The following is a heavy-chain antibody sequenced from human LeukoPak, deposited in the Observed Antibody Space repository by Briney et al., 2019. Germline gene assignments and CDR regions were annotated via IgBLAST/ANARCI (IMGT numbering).Heavy chain of an antibody. V-gene: IGHV4-59*12. CDR1: GGSISSYY. J-gene: IGHJ4*02. CDR2: IYYSGST. D-gene: IGHD2-2*01. CDR3: ARLASKGYCSSTSCSYYFDY. Sequence: TSETLSLTCTVSGGSISSYYWSWIRQPPGKGLEWIGYIYYSGSTNYNPSLKSRVTISVDTSKNQFSLKLSSVTAADTAVYYCARLASKGYCSSTSCSYYFDYWGQGTLVTVSS.